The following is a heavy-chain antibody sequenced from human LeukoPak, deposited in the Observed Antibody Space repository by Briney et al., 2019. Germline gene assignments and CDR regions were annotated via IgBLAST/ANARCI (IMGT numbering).Heavy chain of an antibody. CDR3: ARVDPGSYLMFYYVDF. CDR2: ISGSGGST. J-gene: IGHJ4*02. V-gene: IGHV3-23*01. Sequence: AGGSLRLSCAASGFTFSSYGMSWVRQAPGKGLEWVSAISGSGGSTYYADSVKGRFTISRDNAKNSLYLQMNSLRAEDTAVYYCARVDPGSYLMFYYVDFWGQGTLVTVSS. D-gene: IGHD3-10*01. CDR1: GFTFSSYG.